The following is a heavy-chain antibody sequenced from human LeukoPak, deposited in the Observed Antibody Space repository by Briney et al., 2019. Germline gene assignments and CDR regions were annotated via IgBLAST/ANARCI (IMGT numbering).Heavy chain of an antibody. J-gene: IGHJ4*02. Sequence: ASVNVSYKASGYTFTSYDINWVRQATGQRREWMGWMNPNSCNTGYAQKFQGRVTMTRDTSISTAYMQLSRLRSDYTAVYYCARDLSYYDSSGYYYLIDYWGQGTLVTVSS. D-gene: IGHD3-22*01. V-gene: IGHV1-8*01. CDR2: MNPNSCNT. CDR3: ARDLSYYDSSGYYYLIDY. CDR1: GYTFTSYD.